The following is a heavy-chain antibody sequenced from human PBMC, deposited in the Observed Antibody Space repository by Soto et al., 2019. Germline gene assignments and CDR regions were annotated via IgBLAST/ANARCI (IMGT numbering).Heavy chain of an antibody. CDR2: INKDGSQK. D-gene: IGHD7-27*01. CDR1: GSTLGNYW. J-gene: IGHJ4*02. V-gene: IGHV3-7*03. CDR3: VSELGLAY. Sequence: GWLRRSCSSSGSTLGNYWMTWVRQAPGKGLEWVAKINKDGSQKNYVDSVKVRFTIARDNGQNSLSLQINSLRVEATAVYYCVSELGLAYWGQGTLVTVSS.